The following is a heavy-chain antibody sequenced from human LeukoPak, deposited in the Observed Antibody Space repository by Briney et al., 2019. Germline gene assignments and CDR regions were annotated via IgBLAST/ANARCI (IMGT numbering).Heavy chain of an antibody. V-gene: IGHV1-24*01. CDR3: ATQWPQQQLGPYYYYYYMDV. Sequence: ASVRVSCKVSGYTLTELSMHWVRQAPGKGLEWMGGFDPEDGETIYAQKFQGRVTMTEDTSTDTAYMELSSLRSEDTAVYYCATQWPQQQLGPYYYYYYMDVWGKGTTVTVSS. CDR1: GYTLTELS. D-gene: IGHD6-13*01. J-gene: IGHJ6*03. CDR2: FDPEDGET.